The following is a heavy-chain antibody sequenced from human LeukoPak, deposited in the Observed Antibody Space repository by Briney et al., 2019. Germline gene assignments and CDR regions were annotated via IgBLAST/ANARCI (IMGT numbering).Heavy chain of an antibody. D-gene: IGHD3-10*01. CDR1: GFTFSSSA. CDR3: ARESGYYGSGFDP. V-gene: IGHV3-74*01. Sequence: AGGSLRLSCAASGFTFSSSAMNWVRQAPGKGLVWVSRIKSDGSSTNYADSVKGRFNISRDNAKNTLYLQMNSLRAEDTAVYYCARESGYYGSGFDPWGQGTLVTVSS. J-gene: IGHJ5*02. CDR2: IKSDGSST.